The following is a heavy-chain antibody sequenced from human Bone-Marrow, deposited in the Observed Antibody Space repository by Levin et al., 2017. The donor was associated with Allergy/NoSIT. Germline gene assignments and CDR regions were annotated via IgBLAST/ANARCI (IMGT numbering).Heavy chain of an antibody. V-gene: IGHV3-11*01. J-gene: IGHJ4*02. CDR1: GFTFSDYY. Sequence: GGSLRLSCTASGFTFSDYYMSWIRQAPGKGLEWVSYISDSSDTIYFADSVQGRFTISRDNAKNSVYLQMNSLRGEDTAVYYCARAWRYYYDSSGYYYFDYWGQGTLVTVSS. D-gene: IGHD3-22*01. CDR2: ISDSSDTI. CDR3: ARAWRYYYDSSGYYYFDY.